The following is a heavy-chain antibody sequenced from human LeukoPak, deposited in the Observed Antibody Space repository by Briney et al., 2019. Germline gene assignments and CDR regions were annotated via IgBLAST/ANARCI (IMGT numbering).Heavy chain of an antibody. CDR2: IWYDGSNK. CDR3: ARDLDAFDI. CDR1: GFTFSSYG. J-gene: IGHJ3*02. Sequence: PGGSLRLSCAAYGFTFSSYGMHWVRQAPGKGLEWVAVIWYDGSNKYYADSVKGRFTISRDNSKNTLYLQMNSLRAEDTAVYYCARDLDAFDIWGQGTMVTVSS. V-gene: IGHV3-33*01.